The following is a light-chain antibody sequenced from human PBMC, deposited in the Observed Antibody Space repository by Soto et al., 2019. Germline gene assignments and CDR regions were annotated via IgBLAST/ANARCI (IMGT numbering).Light chain of an antibody. Sequence: DVQMTQSPSSLSASVGDTVTITCRVSQSIAFYLAWFQQRPGKPPNLLISAASTLHSGVPSRFSGSRSGTDFTLTINSLQPEDFATYYCQNYDAAPFTFGPGTRVDVK. V-gene: IGKV1-27*01. CDR2: AAS. CDR3: QNYDAAPFT. J-gene: IGKJ3*01. CDR1: QSIAFY.